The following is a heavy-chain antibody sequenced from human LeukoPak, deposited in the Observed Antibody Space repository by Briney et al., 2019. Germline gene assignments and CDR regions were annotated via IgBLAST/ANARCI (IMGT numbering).Heavy chain of an antibody. CDR3: AREYGSVNAFDI. V-gene: IGHV3-11*06. D-gene: IGHD2-15*01. CDR2: ISSSSTYDT. J-gene: IGHJ3*02. Sequence: PGGSLRLSCAASGFTFSDYYMTWIRQAPGKGLEWVSYISSSSTYDTTYADSVKGRFTISRDNSKNTLYLQMNSLRAEDTAVYYCAREYGSVNAFDIWGQGTMVTVSS. CDR1: GFTFSDYY.